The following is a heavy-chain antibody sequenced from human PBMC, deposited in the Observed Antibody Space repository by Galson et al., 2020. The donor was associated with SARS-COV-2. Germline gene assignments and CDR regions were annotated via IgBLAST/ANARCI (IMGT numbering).Heavy chain of an antibody. CDR3: ARDEDGYNDV. Sequence: PGGSLRLSCAASGFKFSNNWMSWVRQAPGKGLQWVANIKQDASDRYYVDSVRGRFTISSDYAKNSVYLQMSNLRVDDTAVYYCARDEDGYNDVWGQGTLVAVSS. CDR2: IKQDASDR. CDR1: GFKFSNNW. V-gene: IGHV3-7*01. D-gene: IGHD5-12*01. J-gene: IGHJ4*02.